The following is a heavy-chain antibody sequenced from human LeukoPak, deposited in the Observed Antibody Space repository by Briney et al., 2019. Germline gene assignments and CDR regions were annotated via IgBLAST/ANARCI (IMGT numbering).Heavy chain of an antibody. CDR3: AKGIFGVIHNGIDV. V-gene: IGHV3-23*01. CDR2: INAAGDDM. D-gene: IGHD3-3*01. J-gene: IGHJ6*02. CDR1: GFTFPTYS. Sequence: GGSLRLSCVASGFTFPTYSMAWVRQAPGKGLDWVSSINAAGDDMYYADSVRGRFSISRDNLKNTLYLQMHSLRAEDRAIYYCAKGIFGVIHNGIDVWGQGTAVTVSS.